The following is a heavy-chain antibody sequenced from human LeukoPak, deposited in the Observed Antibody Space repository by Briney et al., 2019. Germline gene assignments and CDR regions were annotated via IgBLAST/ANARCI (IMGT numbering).Heavy chain of an antibody. CDR1: GFTVSSNY. CDR3: ASSTYNYDYALDV. D-gene: IGHD5-24*01. CDR2: IYSGGST. J-gene: IGHJ6*02. V-gene: IGHV3-53*01. Sequence: GGSLRLSCAASGFTVSSNYMSWVRQAPGKGLEWVSVIYSGGSTYYADSVKGRFTVSRDNSKYTLYLQMNSLRVEDTAVYYCASSTYNYDYALDVWGQGTTVTVSS.